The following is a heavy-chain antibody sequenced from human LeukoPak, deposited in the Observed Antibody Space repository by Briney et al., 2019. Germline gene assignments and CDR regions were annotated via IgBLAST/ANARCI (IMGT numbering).Heavy chain of an antibody. CDR1: GFTFSSYA. CDR3: ANSNPPESIYWYFDL. CDR2: ISGSGGST. Sequence: PGGSLRLSCAASGFTFSSYAMSWVRQAPGKGLEWVSAISGSGGSTYYADSVKGRFTISRDNSKNTLYLQMNSLRAEDTAVYYCANSNPPESIYWYFDLWGRGTLVTVSS. J-gene: IGHJ2*01. V-gene: IGHV3-23*01.